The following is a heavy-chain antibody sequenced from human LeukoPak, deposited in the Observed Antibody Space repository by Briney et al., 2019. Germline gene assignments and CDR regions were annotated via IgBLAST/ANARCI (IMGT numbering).Heavy chain of an antibody. Sequence: SETLSLTCTVSGGSISSCYWSWIRQPPGKGLEWIGYIYYSGSTNYNPSLKSRVTISVDTSKNQFSLKLSSVTAADTAVYYCAREGRYFDWLLSYYYYMDVWGKGTTVTVSS. CDR1: GGSISSCY. V-gene: IGHV4-59*01. CDR3: AREGRYFDWLLSYYYYMDV. D-gene: IGHD3-9*01. CDR2: IYYSGST. J-gene: IGHJ6*03.